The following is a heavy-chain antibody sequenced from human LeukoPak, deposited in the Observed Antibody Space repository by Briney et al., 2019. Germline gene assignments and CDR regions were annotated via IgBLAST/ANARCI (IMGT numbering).Heavy chain of an antibody. V-gene: IGHV5-51*01. CDR3: ARRLITETTGAFDI. CDR2: IYPGDSDT. CDR1: GYSFTSHW. J-gene: IGHJ3*02. D-gene: IGHD1-20*01. Sequence: NAGESLKISCKGSGYSFTSHWIGWVRQMPGKGLEWMGIIYPGDSDTRYSPSFQGQVTISADRSISALFLQWSSLKASDTAIYYCARRLITETTGAFDIWGQGTRVTVSS.